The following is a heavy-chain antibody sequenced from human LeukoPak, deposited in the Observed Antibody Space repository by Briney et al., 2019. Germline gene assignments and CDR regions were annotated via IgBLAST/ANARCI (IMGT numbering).Heavy chain of an antibody. CDR3: ARSSSWHLYYYYGMDV. CDR1: GFTFSSYG. D-gene: IGHD6-13*01. Sequence: GGSLRLSCAASGFTFSSYGMHWVRQAPGKGLEWVAVIWYDGSNKYYVDSVKGRFTISRDNSKNTLYLQMNSLRAEDTAVYYCARSSSWHLYYYYGMDVWGQGTTVTVSS. V-gene: IGHV3-33*01. CDR2: IWYDGSNK. J-gene: IGHJ6*02.